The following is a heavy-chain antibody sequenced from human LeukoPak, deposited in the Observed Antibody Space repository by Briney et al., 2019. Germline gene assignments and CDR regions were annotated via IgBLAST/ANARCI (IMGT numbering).Heavy chain of an antibody. CDR2: IYYSGST. J-gene: IGHJ3*02. CDR1: GGSISSSIYY. D-gene: IGHD1-26*01. V-gene: IGHV4-39*01. CDR3: ARFLSGRLDAFDI. Sequence: SETLSLTCTVSGGSISSSIYYWAWIRQPPGKGLEWIGSIYYSGSTYYNPSLKSRVTISVDTSKNQFSLKLSSVTAADTAVYYCARFLSGRLDAFDIWGQGTMVTVSS.